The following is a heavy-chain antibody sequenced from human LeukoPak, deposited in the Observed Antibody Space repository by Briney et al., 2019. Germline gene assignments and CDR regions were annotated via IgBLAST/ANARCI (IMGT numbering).Heavy chain of an antibody. Sequence: PSETLSLTCGVYGVSFSGYYWGWIRQPPGKGLEWIGEINHSGSTTYNPSLKSRVTISVDTSNNQFSLKLNSVTAADTAVYYCARKERDLRNWYFDLWGRGTLVTVSS. CDR2: INHSGST. CDR1: GVSFSGYY. J-gene: IGHJ2*01. D-gene: IGHD1-26*01. CDR3: ARKERDLRNWYFDL. V-gene: IGHV4-34*01.